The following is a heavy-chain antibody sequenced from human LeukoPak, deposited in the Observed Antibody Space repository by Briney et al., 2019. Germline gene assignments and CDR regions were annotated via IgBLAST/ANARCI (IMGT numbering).Heavy chain of an antibody. CDR1: GYTFTSYY. CDR2: ISSSSSYI. V-gene: IGHV3-21*01. Sequence: SCKASGYTFTSYYMHWVRQAPGKGLEWVSSISSSSSYIYYADSVKGRFTISRDNAKNSLYLQMNSLRAEDTAVYYCARDLENWNVLGYWGQGTLVTVSS. CDR3: ARDLENWNVLGY. J-gene: IGHJ4*02. D-gene: IGHD1-1*01.